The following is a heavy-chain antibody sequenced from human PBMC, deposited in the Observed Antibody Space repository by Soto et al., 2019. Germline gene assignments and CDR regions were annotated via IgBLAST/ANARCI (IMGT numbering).Heavy chain of an antibody. CDR2: IYYSGST. V-gene: IGHV4-30-4*01. Sequence: SETLSLTCTVSGGSISSGDYYWSWIRQPPGKGLEWIGYIYYSGSTYYNPSLKSRVAISVDTSKNQFSLKLSSVTAADTAVYYCATSMVRGGNWFDPWGQGTLVTVSS. CDR1: GGSISSGDYY. J-gene: IGHJ5*02. CDR3: ATSMVRGGNWFDP. D-gene: IGHD3-10*01.